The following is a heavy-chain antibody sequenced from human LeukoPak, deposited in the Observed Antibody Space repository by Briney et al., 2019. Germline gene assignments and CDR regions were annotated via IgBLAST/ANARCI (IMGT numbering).Heavy chain of an antibody. D-gene: IGHD3-22*01. CDR1: GYTFTGYH. CDR2: INPNSGGT. Sequence: ASVKVSCKASGYTFTGYHIHWVRQAPGQGLEWMGWINPNSGGTNYAQNFQGRVTMTRDTSISTAYMELSRLISDDTAIYYCARVDDSSGYLPDGFDIWGQGTTVTVSS. J-gene: IGHJ3*02. V-gene: IGHV1-2*02. CDR3: ARVDDSSGYLPDGFDI.